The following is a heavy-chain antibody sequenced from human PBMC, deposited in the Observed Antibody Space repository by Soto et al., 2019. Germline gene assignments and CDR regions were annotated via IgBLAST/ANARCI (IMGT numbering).Heavy chain of an antibody. V-gene: IGHV3-11*06. Sequence: PGGSLRLSCAASGFTFSDYYMSWIRQAPGKGLEWVSYISSSSSYTNYADSVKGRFTISRDNAKNSLYLKMNSLRAEDTAVYYCARVLGITMFGVVIIPHAFDIWGQGTMVTVSS. CDR1: GFTFSDYY. J-gene: IGHJ3*02. CDR2: ISSSSSYT. CDR3: ARVLGITMFGVVIIPHAFDI. D-gene: IGHD3-3*01.